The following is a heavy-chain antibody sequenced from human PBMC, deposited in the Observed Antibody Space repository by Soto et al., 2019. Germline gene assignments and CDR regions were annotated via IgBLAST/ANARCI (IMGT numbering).Heavy chain of an antibody. D-gene: IGHD3-10*01. CDR2: IYYSGST. V-gene: IGHV4-31*11. CDR3: ARDRPSKGSGSYYHYYFDY. J-gene: IGHJ4*02. Sequence: SETLSLTCAVSGGSISSGGYYWSWIRQHPGKGLEWIGYIYYSGSTYYNPSLKSRVTISVDTSKNQFSLKLSSVTAADTAVYYCARDRPSKGSGSYYHYYFDYWGQGTLVTVSS. CDR1: GGSISSGGYY.